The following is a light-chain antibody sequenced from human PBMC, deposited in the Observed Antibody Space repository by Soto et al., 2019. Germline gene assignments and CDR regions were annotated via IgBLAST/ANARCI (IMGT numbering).Light chain of an antibody. CDR1: SSDVGGYNY. CDR3: SSYSGTNYHYV. V-gene: IGLV2-8*01. Sequence: QSALTQPPSASGSFGQSVTISCTGTSSDVGGYNYVSWYQQYPGKAPKLMIYEVSERPSGVPDRFSGSKSGNTASLTVSGLQADDDADYYCSSYSGTNYHYVFGTGTKVTDL. CDR2: EVS. J-gene: IGLJ1*01.